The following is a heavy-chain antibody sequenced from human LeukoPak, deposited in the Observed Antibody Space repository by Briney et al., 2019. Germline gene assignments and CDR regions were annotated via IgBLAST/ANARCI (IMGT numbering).Heavy chain of an antibody. V-gene: IGHV3-53*01. Sequence: GSLRLSCAASVSTVSINYMSWVRQAPGQGLEWVSVIYSGGNTYYADSVKGRFTISRDNSKNTVYLQMNSLGAEDTAVYYCARGETSSYDYWGQGTLVTVSS. J-gene: IGHJ4*02. D-gene: IGHD2-2*01. CDR3: ARGETSSYDY. CDR1: VSTVSINY. CDR2: IYSGGNT.